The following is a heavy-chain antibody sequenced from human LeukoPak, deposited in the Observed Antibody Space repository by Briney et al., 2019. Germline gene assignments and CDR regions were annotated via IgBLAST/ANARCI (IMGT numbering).Heavy chain of an antibody. CDR1: GGSFSGYY. D-gene: IGHD3-3*01. V-gene: IGHV4-34*01. J-gene: IGHJ3*02. CDR2: INHSGST. Sequence: SETLSLTCAVYGGSFSGYYWSWIRQPPGKGLEWIGEINHSGSTNYNPSLKSRVTISVDTSKNQFSLKLSSVTAADTAVYYCARGTILVAFDIWGQGTMVTVSS. CDR3: ARGTILVAFDI.